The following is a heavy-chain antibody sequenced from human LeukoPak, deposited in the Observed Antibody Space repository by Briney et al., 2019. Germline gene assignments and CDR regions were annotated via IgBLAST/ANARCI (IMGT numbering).Heavy chain of an antibody. CDR3: ARDSEDTTMGPGY. CDR2: IIPMFDTA. V-gene: IGHV1-69*13. J-gene: IGHJ4*02. CDR1: GGTFNSYA. D-gene: IGHD5-18*01. Sequence: SVKVSCKASGGTFNSYAINWVRQAPGQGLEWMGGIIPMFDTAKYAQKFQGRVTITADESTSTAYMELSSLRSEDTAVYYCARDSEDTTMGPGYWGQGTLVTVSS.